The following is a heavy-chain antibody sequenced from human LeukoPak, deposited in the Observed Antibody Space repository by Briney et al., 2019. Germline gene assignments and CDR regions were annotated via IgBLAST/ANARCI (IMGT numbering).Heavy chain of an antibody. Sequence: GASVKVSCKAFGYTFTGCYMHWVRQAPGQGLEWTGWINPNSGGTIYAQKFQGRVTMTRDTSISTAYMELSSLRSDDTAVYYCAPQPYDGHIGLNYWGQGTLVTVSS. CDR1: GYTFTGCY. CDR3: APQPYDGHIGLNY. J-gene: IGHJ4*02. D-gene: IGHD2-21*01. CDR2: INPNSGGT. V-gene: IGHV1-2*02.